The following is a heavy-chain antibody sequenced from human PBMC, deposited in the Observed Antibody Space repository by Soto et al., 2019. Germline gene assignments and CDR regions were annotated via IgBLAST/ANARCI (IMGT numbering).Heavy chain of an antibody. CDR2: ISWNSGSI. D-gene: IGHD4-17*01. J-gene: IGHJ1*01. V-gene: IGHV3-9*01. CDR1: GFTFDDYA. CDR3: AKSPGGVYDYGLQMRYFRH. Sequence: EVQLVESGGGLVQPGRSLRLSCAASGFTFDDYAMHWVRQAPGKGLEWVSGISWNSGSIGYADSVKGRFTISRDNAKNSLYLQMNSLRAEDTALYYCAKSPGGVYDYGLQMRYFRHWGQGTLVTVSS.